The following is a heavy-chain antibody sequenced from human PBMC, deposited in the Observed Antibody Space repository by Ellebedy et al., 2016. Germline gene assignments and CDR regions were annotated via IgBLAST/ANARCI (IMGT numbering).Heavy chain of an antibody. J-gene: IGHJ4*01. V-gene: IGHV3-21*01. CDR2: ISYDSTYR. CDR3: ARDSASHLRFSYTNY. D-gene: IGHD4-11*01. CDR1: GFSMSGYE. Sequence: GESLKISCATSGFSMSGYEMSWVRQAPGKGLEWVSSISYDSTYRYYAGSVRGRFTISRDNAQGSLFLEMNSLRAEDTAVYYCARDSASHLRFSYTNYWGRGTLIAVSS.